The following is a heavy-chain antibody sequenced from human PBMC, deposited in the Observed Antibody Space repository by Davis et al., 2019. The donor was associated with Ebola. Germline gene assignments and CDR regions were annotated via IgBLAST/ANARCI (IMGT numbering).Heavy chain of an antibody. CDR1: GFTFSSYA. V-gene: IGHV3-9*01. D-gene: IGHD3-16*01. Sequence: GGSLRLSCAASGFTFSSYAMSWVRQAPGKGLEWVSGISWNSGSIGYADSVKGRFTISRDNAKNSLYLQMNSLRAEDTAVYYCARDRGGLDYWGQGTLVTVSS. CDR3: ARDRGGLDY. CDR2: ISWNSGSI. J-gene: IGHJ4*02.